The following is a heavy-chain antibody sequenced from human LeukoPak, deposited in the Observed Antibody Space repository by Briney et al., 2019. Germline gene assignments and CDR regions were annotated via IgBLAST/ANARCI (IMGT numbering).Heavy chain of an antibody. Sequence: PSETLSLTCTVSGGSISSYYWSWIRQPAGKGLEWIGRIYTSGSTNYNPSLKSRVTISVDTSKNQFSLKLSSVTAADTAVYYCARKTIFGVVIAPSFDYWGQGTLVTVSS. CDR3: ARKTIFGVVIAPSFDY. CDR2: IYTSGST. J-gene: IGHJ4*02. D-gene: IGHD3-3*01. V-gene: IGHV4-4*07. CDR1: GGSISSYY.